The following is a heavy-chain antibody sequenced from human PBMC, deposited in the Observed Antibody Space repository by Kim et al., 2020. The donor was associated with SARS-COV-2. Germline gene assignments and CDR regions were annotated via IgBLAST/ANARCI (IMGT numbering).Heavy chain of an antibody. CDR3: ARDVWQEYGFDV. CDR1: GFTFRSHN. Sequence: GGSLRLSCAASGFTFRSHNMHWVRQAPGKGLEWMAIIWYDGTLKYYADSVKGRITISRDNSRNTVSLQMNSVRAEDTAVYYCARDVWQEYGFDVWGQGTTVTVSS. CDR2: IWYDGTLK. J-gene: IGHJ6*02. V-gene: IGHV3-33*08.